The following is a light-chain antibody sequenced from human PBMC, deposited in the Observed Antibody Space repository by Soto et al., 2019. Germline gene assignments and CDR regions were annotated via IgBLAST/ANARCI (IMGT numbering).Light chain of an antibody. CDR2: GAS. J-gene: IGKJ1*01. CDR3: QQYGT. V-gene: IGKV3-20*01. Sequence: EIVLTLSPGTLSVSPGGIATISCRASQSVSSGKLAWYQQKPGQAPRLLIFGASGRATGIPDRFRGSGSGTEFTLTISSLQPDDFATYYCQQYGTFGQGTKVAIK. CDR1: QSVSSGK.